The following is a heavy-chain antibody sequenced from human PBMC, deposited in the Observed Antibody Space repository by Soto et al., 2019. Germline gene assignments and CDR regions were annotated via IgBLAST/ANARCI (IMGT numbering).Heavy chain of an antibody. CDR3: AADPWYNGNYWGYGMDV. CDR2: VVVASGNT. J-gene: IGHJ6*02. D-gene: IGHD1-26*01. Sequence: SVKVSCKASGFTFSSSAVHWVRQARGQRLEWIGWVVVASGNTNHAQNLQGRVTIVSDMSKNTAYMELSSLRSEDTAVYYCAADPWYNGNYWGYGMDVWGQGTTVTVSS. CDR1: GFTFSSSA. V-gene: IGHV1-58*01.